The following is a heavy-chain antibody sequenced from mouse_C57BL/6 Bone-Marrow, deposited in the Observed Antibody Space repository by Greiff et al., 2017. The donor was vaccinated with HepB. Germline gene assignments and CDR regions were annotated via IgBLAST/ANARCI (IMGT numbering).Heavy chain of an antibody. J-gene: IGHJ2*01. CDR1: GYAFSSSW. D-gene: IGHD1-2*01. CDR3: ARSTAPFDY. Sequence: VQLVESGPELVKPGASVKISCKASGYAFSSSWMNWVKQRPGKGLEWIGRIYPGDGDTNYNGKFKGKATLTADKSSSTAYMQLSSLTSEDSAVYFCARSTAPFDYWGQGTTLTVSS. CDR2: IYPGDGDT. V-gene: IGHV1-82*01.